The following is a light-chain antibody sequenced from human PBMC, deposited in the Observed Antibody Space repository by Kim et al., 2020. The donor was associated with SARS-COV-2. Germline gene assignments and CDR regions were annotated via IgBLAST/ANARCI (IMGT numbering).Light chain of an antibody. Sequence: PGTIVTLACRARQCVSSSYLTWYQQKPGPAPRHLIYGADTRATGIPARFSGSRSGTDFTLTISSLEPGDFAVYYCQEDYNLPRTFGQGTKVDSK. CDR3: QEDYNLPRT. J-gene: IGKJ1*01. CDR2: GAD. CDR1: QCVSSSY. V-gene: IGKV3D-7*01.